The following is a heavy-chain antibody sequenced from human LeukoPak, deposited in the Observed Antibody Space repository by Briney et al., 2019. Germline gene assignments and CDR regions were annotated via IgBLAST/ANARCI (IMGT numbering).Heavy chain of an antibody. J-gene: IGHJ6*03. CDR2: ISSSGRYI. V-gene: IGHV3-21*01. D-gene: IGHD2-2*01. CDR1: GFIFSNFS. Sequence: PGGSLRLSCAASGFIFSNFSLNWVRQAPGKGLEWVSSISSSGRYIYYADSVKGRFTISRDNAKNSLYLQMNSLRAEDTAVYYCARYCSSRYYYYYMDVWGKGTTVTVSS. CDR3: ARYCSSRYYYYYMDV.